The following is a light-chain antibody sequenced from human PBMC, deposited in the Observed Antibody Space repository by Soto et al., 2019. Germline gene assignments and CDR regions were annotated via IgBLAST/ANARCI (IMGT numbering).Light chain of an antibody. J-gene: IGKJ5*01. CDR2: AAS. Sequence: DIQMTQSPSSLFASVGDRVTITCRASQTVRTYLNWYQPRPGKAPTHLIYAASSLQSSVPPRFSGAGSETDFTLTINGLQPEDFATYYCPQTFSTPITFGQGTRLEI. V-gene: IGKV1-39*01. CDR3: PQTFSTPIT. CDR1: QTVRTY.